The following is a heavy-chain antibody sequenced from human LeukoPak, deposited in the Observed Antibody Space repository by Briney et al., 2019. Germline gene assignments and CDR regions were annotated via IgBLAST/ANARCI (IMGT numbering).Heavy chain of an antibody. CDR3: ARGRQWLVTPPGY. Sequence: GGSLRLSCAASGFTFSRDSMNWVRQAPGKGLEWVAYINGGGDPILYADSVRGRFTISRDNAKNSLYLQMNSLRAEDTAVYYCARGRQWLVTPPGYWGQGTLVTVSS. CDR1: GFTFSRDS. J-gene: IGHJ4*02. V-gene: IGHV3-48*01. D-gene: IGHD6-19*01. CDR2: INGGGDPI.